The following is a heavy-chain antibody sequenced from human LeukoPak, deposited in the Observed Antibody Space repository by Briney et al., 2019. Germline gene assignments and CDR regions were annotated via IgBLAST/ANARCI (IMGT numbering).Heavy chain of an antibody. CDR2: INTGNGNT. CDR3: ARVGTIFGVTSRYWFDP. J-gene: IGHJ5*02. V-gene: IGHV1-3*04. D-gene: IGHD3-3*01. Sequence: ASVKVSCKASGYTFTSNAVHWVRQAPGQRPEWMGWINTGNGNTKYSQKFQGRVTISRDTSANTAYMEVSSLRSEDTAVYYCARVGTIFGVTSRYWFDPWGQGTLVTVSS. CDR1: GYTFTSNA.